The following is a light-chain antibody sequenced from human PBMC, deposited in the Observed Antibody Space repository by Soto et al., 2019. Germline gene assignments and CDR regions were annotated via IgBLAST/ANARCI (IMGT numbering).Light chain of an antibody. V-gene: IGKV3-15*01. CDR3: QQYNNWPPVT. CDR1: QSVSSN. CDR2: GAS. J-gene: IGKJ3*01. Sequence: EIVMTQSPATLSLSPGERATLSCRASQSVSSNLAWYQQKPGQAPRLLIYGASTRATGIPARFSGSGSGTEFTLTISSLQSEDFAVYYCQQYNNWPPVTFGPGTKVDIK.